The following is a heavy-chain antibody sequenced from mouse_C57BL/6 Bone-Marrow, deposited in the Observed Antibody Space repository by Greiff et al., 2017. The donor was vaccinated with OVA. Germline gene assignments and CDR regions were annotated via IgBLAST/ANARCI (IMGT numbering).Heavy chain of an antibody. CDR2: IDPETGGT. J-gene: IGHJ4*01. CDR3: TRDGYDYDEGYAMDY. V-gene: IGHV1-15*01. D-gene: IGHD2-4*01. CDR1: GYTFTDYE. Sequence: QVQLQQSGAELVRPGASVTLSCKASGYTFTDYEMHWVKQTPVHGLEWIGAIDPETGGTAYNQKFKGKAILTADKSSSTAYMELRSLTSEDSAVYYCTRDGYDYDEGYAMDYWGQGTSVTVSS.